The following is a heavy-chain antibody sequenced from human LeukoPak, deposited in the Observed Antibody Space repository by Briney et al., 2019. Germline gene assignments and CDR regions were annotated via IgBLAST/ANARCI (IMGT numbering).Heavy chain of an antibody. J-gene: IGHJ4*02. CDR1: GDSVSSNSAA. CDR3: ARGAAGYIDH. CDR2: TYYRSKWYY. D-gene: IGHD6-13*01. Sequence: SQTLSLTSAISGDSVSSNSAAWNWIRQSPSRGLEWQGRTYYRSKWYYGYAASGKSRITINPDTSKNQFSLQLNTVTPEDTAAYYCARGAAGYIDHWGQGTLVTVSS. V-gene: IGHV6-1*01.